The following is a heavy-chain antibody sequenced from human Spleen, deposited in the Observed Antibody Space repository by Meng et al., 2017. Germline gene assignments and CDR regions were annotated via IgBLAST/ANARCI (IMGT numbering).Heavy chain of an antibody. Sequence: SETLSLTCAVYGGSFSGYYWSWIRQPPGKGLEWIGEINHSGSTNYNPSLKSRVTISVDTSKNQFSLKLSSVTAADTAVYYCARDQYFYDSSGYYSDYFDYWGLGTMVTVSS. CDR2: INHSGST. CDR1: GGSFSGYY. J-gene: IGHJ4*02. CDR3: ARDQYFYDSSGYYSDYFDY. V-gene: IGHV4-34*01. D-gene: IGHD3-22*01.